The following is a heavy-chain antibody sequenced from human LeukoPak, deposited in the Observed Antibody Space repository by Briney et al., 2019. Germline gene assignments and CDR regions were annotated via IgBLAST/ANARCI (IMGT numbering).Heavy chain of an antibody. CDR1: GFTFSSYW. D-gene: IGHD6-19*01. J-gene: IGHJ4*02. V-gene: IGHV3-7*01. Sequence: GGSLRLSCAASGFTFSSYWMSGVRRAPGKGLEWVANIKQDGSEKYYVDSVKGRFTISRDNAKNSLYLQMNSLRAEDTAVYYCARDEGYSSGWYTGDFIDYWGQGTLVTVSS. CDR3: ARDEGYSSGWYTGDFIDY. CDR2: IKQDGSEK.